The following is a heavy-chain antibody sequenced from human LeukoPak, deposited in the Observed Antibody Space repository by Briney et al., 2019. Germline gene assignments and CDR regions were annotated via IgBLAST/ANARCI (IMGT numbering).Heavy chain of an antibody. CDR1: GGTFSSYA. Sequence: ASVKVSCKASGGTFSSYAISWVRQAPGQGLEWMGGIIPIFGTANYAQKFQGRVTITADKSTSTAYMELSSLRSEDTAVYYCARGSGVVVPAALGYYYYGMDVWGKGTTVTVSS. CDR3: ARGSGVVVPAALGYYYYGMDV. D-gene: IGHD2-2*01. V-gene: IGHV1-69*06. CDR2: IIPIFGTA. J-gene: IGHJ6*04.